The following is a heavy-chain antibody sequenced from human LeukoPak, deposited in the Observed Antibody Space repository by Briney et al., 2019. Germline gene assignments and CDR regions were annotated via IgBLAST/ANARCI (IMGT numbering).Heavy chain of an antibody. Sequence: PGGSVRLSCGASGFTFSSYGMHWVRQAPGKGLEWVAVIWYDGTNTYYADSVKGRFTISRDNSKNTLYLQMNSLRAEDTAVYYCARDFCSGGSCYPDAFDIWGQGTMVTVSS. D-gene: IGHD2-15*01. CDR2: IWYDGTNT. V-gene: IGHV3-33*01. CDR3: ARDFCSGGSCYPDAFDI. J-gene: IGHJ3*02. CDR1: GFTFSSYG.